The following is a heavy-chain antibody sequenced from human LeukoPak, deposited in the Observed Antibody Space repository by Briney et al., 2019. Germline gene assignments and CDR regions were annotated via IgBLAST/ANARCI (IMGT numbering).Heavy chain of an antibody. J-gene: IGHJ4*02. Sequence: SQTLSLTCTVSGGSISSGSYYWSWIRQPAGKGLEWIGRIYTSGSANYNPSLKSRVTISVDTSKNQFSLKLSSVTAADTAVYYCARMNAILTADFDYWGQGTLVTVSS. D-gene: IGHD3-9*01. CDR3: ARMNAILTADFDY. CDR2: IYTSGSA. CDR1: GGSISSGSYY. V-gene: IGHV4-61*02.